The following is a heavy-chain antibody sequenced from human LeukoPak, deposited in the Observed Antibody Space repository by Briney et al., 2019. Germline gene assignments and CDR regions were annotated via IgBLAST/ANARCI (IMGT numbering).Heavy chain of an antibody. Sequence: PSQTLSLTCAVSGGSISSGGYSWSWIRQPPGKGLEWIGYIYHSGSTYYNPSLKSRVTISVDRSKNQFSLKLGSVTAADTAVYYCARVNYYGSGSYFPALDAFDIWGQGTMVTVSS. J-gene: IGHJ3*02. CDR1: GGSISSGGYS. CDR2: IYHSGST. CDR3: ARVNYYGSGSYFPALDAFDI. V-gene: IGHV4-30-2*01. D-gene: IGHD3-10*01.